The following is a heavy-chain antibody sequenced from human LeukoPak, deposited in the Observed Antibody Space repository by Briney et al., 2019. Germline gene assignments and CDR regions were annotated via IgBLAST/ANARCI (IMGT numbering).Heavy chain of an antibody. Sequence: GGSLRLSCAAYGFTFSSYWMSWVRQAPGKGLEWVANIKQDGSEKYYVDSVKGRFTISRDNAKNSLYLQMNSLRAEDTAVYYCAREVVPADYWGQGTLVTVSS. CDR3: AREVVPADY. D-gene: IGHD2-2*01. CDR1: GFTFSSYW. CDR2: IKQDGSEK. J-gene: IGHJ4*02. V-gene: IGHV3-7*01.